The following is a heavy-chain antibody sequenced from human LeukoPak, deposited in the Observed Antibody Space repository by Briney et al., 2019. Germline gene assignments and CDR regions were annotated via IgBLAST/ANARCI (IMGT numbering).Heavy chain of an antibody. CDR2: INPNSGGT. CDR1: GYTFTGYY. J-gene: IGHJ4*02. V-gene: IGHV1-2*02. D-gene: IGHD3-22*01. Sequence: GASVKVSCKASGYTFTGYYMHWVRQAPGQGLEWMGWINPNSGGTNYAQEFQGRVTMTRDTSISTAYMELSRLRSDDTAVYYCANDYYDSSGYRYWGQGTLVTVSS. CDR3: ANDYYDSSGYRY.